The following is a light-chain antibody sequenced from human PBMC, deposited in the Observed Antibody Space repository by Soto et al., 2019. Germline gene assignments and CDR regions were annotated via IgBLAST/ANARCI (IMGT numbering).Light chain of an antibody. CDR2: DVS. CDR3: SSYTSSSTYV. CDR1: SSDVGGYNY. Sequence: SVLTQPASVSGSPGQSITISCTGTSSDVGGYNYVSWYQQHPGKAPKLMIYDVSNRPSGVSNRFSGSKSGNTASLTISGLQAEDEADYYCSSYTSSSTYVFGTGTKAPS. V-gene: IGLV2-14*01. J-gene: IGLJ1*01.